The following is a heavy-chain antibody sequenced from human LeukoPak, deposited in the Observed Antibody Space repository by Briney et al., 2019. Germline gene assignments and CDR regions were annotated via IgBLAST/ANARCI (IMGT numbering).Heavy chain of an antibody. D-gene: IGHD3-10*01. J-gene: IGHJ4*02. CDR1: GYTFTNYD. CDR2: MNPNSGNT. V-gene: IGHV1-8*01. Sequence: ASVKVSCKASGYTFTNYDINWVRQATGQGLEWMGWMNPNSGNTGYAQKFQGRVSLTRDTSISTAYMELSSLRSEDTAVYYCVLWFGENWFYFDYWGQGTLVTVSS. CDR3: VLWFGENWFYFDY.